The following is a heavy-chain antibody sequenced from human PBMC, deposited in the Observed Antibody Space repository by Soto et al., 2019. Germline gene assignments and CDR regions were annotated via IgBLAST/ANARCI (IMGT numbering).Heavy chain of an antibody. J-gene: IGHJ6*02. CDR1: GFTFSSHG. CDR2: IWFDGSNK. V-gene: IGHV3-33*01. CDR3: ARDRGYSGYDSPRYYYGMDV. Sequence: RGSLRLSCAASGFTFSSHGMHWVRQAPGKGLEWVAVIWFDGSNKYYADSVKGRFTISRDNSKNTLYLQMNSLRAEDTAVYYCARDRGYSGYDSPRYYYGMDVWGQGTTVTVSS. D-gene: IGHD5-12*01.